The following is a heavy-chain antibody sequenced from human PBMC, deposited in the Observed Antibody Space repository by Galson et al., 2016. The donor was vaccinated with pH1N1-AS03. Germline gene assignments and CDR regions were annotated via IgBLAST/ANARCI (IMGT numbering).Heavy chain of an antibody. J-gene: IGHJ6*02. CDR1: GYTFTSYY. CDR2: INPSDGNT. D-gene: IGHD4/OR15-4a*01. V-gene: IGHV1-46*01. CDR3: ARVSAGLTGYYYAMDV. Sequence: SVKVSCKASGYTFTSYYIHWVRQAPGQGREWMGIINPSDGNTNYAQRFQGRVTMTRDTSTSTVYMELSSLRSDDTAVYYCARVSAGLTGYYYAMDVWGHGTTVTVSS.